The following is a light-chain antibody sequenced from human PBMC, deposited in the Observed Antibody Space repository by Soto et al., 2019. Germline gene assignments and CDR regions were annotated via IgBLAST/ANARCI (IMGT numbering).Light chain of an antibody. V-gene: IGKV1-9*01. Sequence: DLQLTQSPSFLSASVGDRVTITCRASQGIGSLLAWYQQKPGKAPKLLIHTASTLQSGVPSRFSGSGSGTEFTLTISSLQPEDFATYYCQHRHSYPITFGQGTRLEIK. CDR2: TAS. J-gene: IGKJ5*01. CDR3: QHRHSYPIT. CDR1: QGIGSL.